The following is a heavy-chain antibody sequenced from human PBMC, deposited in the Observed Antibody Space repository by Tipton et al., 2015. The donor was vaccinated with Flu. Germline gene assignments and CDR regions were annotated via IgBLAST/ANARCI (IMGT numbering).Heavy chain of an antibody. J-gene: IGHJ1*01. CDR1: GGFITSGSYY. V-gene: IGHV4-61*01. CDR2: IYYSGST. D-gene: IGHD2-15*01. Sequence: TLSLTCTVSGGFITSGSYYWSWIRQPPGKGLEWIGYIYYSGSTIYNPSLKSRVTISVDTSKNQFSLNLSSVTAADTAVYDCARHGCGGGSCPFQHWGLGTLVTVS. CDR3: ARHGCGGGSCPFQH.